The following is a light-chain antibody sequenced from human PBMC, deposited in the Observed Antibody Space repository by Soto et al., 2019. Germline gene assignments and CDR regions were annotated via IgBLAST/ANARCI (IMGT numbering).Light chain of an antibody. CDR1: SSDVGGFNY. CDR3: ISRHI. V-gene: IGLV2-14*03. Sequence: QSALTQPASVSGSPGQSITISCTGSSSDVGGFNYVSWYQQHPGKAPKLIIYDVTNRPSGVSNRFSGSKSDNAASLTISGLQAEDEAEYYCISRHIFGGGTQLTVL. CDR2: DVT. J-gene: IGLJ2*01.